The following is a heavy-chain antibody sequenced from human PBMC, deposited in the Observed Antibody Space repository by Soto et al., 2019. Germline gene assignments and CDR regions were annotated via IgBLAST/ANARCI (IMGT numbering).Heavy chain of an antibody. Sequence: PGGSLRLSCAASGFTFSSYSMNWVRQAPGKGLEWVSSISSSSSYIYYADSVKGRFTISRDNAKNSLYLQMNSLRAEDTAVYYCARDLLRYFDWLPRRNYYYYGMDVWGQGTTVTVSS. D-gene: IGHD3-9*01. CDR3: ARDLLRYFDWLPRRNYYYYGMDV. J-gene: IGHJ6*02. CDR2: ISSSSSYI. CDR1: GFTFSSYS. V-gene: IGHV3-21*01.